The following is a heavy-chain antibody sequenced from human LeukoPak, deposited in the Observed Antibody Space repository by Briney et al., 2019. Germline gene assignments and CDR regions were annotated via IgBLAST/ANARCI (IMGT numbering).Heavy chain of an antibody. D-gene: IGHD2-2*01. J-gene: IGHJ6*02. CDR3: ARARSTSCRTRYYYGMDV. Sequence: ASQTLSLTCTVSGGSISSGSYYWSWIRQPAGKGLEWIGRIYTSGSTNYNPSLKSRVTISVDTSKNQFSLKLSSVTAADTAVYYCARARSTSCRTRYYYGMDVWGQGTTVTVSS. CDR1: GGSISSGSYY. CDR2: IYTSGST. V-gene: IGHV4-61*02.